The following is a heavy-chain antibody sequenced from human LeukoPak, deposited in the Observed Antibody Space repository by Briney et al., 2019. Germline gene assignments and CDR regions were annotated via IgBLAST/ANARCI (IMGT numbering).Heavy chain of an antibody. CDR2: INHSGST. J-gene: IGHJ4*02. Sequence: PSETLSLTCAVYGGSFSGYYWSWIRQPPGKGLESIGEINHSGSTNYNPSLKSRVTISVDTSKNQFSLKLSSVTAADTAVYYCARAPLRYFDYWGQGTLVTVSS. CDR3: ARAPLRYFDY. CDR1: GGSFSGYY. V-gene: IGHV4-34*01. D-gene: IGHD5-12*01.